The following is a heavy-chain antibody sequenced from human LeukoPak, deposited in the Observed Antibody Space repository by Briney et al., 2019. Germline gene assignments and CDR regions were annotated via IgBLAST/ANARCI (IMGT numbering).Heavy chain of an antibody. CDR2: MYTGGGR. J-gene: IGHJ4*02. V-gene: IGHV3-66*01. CDR3: TRGQSYCGADCYSD. Sequence: GGSLRLSCAASGFSFSTYAMTWVRQAPGKGLEWVSVMYTGGGRYYGDSVKGRFTISRDNSKNTVFLQMNSLRVEDTALYYCTRGQSYCGADCYSDWGQGTLVTVSS. D-gene: IGHD2-21*02. CDR1: GFSFSTYA.